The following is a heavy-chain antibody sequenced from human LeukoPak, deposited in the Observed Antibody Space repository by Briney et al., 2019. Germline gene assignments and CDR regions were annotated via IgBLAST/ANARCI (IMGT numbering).Heavy chain of an antibody. CDR3: ATYDYGGAFDI. J-gene: IGHJ3*02. Sequence: PSETLSLTCTVSGGSISSYYGSWIRQPPGKGLEWIGYIYYSGSTNYNPSLKSRVTISVDTSKNQFSLKLSSVTAADTAVYYCATYDYGGAFDIWGQGTMVTVSS. CDR1: GGSISSYY. D-gene: IGHD4-17*01. V-gene: IGHV4-59*08. CDR2: IYYSGST.